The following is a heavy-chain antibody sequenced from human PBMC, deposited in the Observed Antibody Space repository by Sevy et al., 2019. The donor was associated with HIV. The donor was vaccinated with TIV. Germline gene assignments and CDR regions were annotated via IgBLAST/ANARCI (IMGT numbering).Heavy chain of an antibody. Sequence: SETLSLSCSVSGGSVSSGTYYWSWIRQPPGKGLEWIGHIYKTGSTNYKLSLQSRVTISVDTSTNLFSLRLRSVTAADMAVYYCAGVPRGQLWYAGALGGYYYHMDVWGKGTTVTVSS. CDR1: GGSVSSGTYY. CDR3: AGVPRGQLWYAGALGGYYYHMDV. J-gene: IGHJ6*03. V-gene: IGHV4-61*01. CDR2: IYKTGST. D-gene: IGHD3-16*01.